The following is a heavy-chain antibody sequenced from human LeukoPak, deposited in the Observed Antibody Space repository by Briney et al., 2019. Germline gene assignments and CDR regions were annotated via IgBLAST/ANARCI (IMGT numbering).Heavy chain of an antibody. CDR1: GYTFTSYY. CDR3: ARDQDPTRFDP. J-gene: IGHJ5*02. CDR2: INPSGGST. V-gene: IGHV1-46*01. Sequence: ASVKVSSKASGYTFTSYYMHWVRQAPGQGLEWMGIINPSGGSTSYAQKFQGRVTMTRDMSTSTVYVELSSLRSEDTAVYYCARDQDPTRFDPWGQGTLVTVSS.